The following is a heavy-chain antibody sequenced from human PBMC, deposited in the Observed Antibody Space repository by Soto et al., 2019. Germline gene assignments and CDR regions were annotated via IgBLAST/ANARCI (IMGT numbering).Heavy chain of an antibody. CDR3: ARVRTPFKYYFDY. CDR2: IKQDGSEK. V-gene: IGHV3-7*01. CDR1: GFTCSSYW. J-gene: IGHJ4*02. Sequence: EVQLVESGGGLVQPGGSLRLSCAASGFTCSSYWMSWVRQAPGKGLEWVANIKQDGSEKYYVDSVKGRFTISRDNAKNSLYLQMNSLRAEDTAVYYCARVRTPFKYYFDYWGQGTLVTVSS.